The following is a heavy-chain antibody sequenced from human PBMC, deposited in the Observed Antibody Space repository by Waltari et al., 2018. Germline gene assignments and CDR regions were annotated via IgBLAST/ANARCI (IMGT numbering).Heavy chain of an antibody. CDR2: FSYTGAT. V-gene: IGHV4-39*01. D-gene: IGHD3-16*01. Sequence: QLHLQESGPGLVKPSETLSLTCSVSGGSITNNRHYWAWIRQPPGKGLEWTATFSYTGATYNNPSLKSRVTISGDTSKNQFSLKLNSVTAADTAVYYCATYVGASIGTAAFDVWGQGTMVTVSS. CDR1: GGSITNNRHY. CDR3: ATYVGASIGTAAFDV. J-gene: IGHJ3*01.